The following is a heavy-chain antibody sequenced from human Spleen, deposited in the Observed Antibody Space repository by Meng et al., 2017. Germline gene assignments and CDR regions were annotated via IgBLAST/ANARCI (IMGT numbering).Heavy chain of an antibody. Sequence: QVQLQQWGERLLKPSETLSLTCVVSGGSFSDYYWSWIRQPPGKGLEWIGDINHSGSTNYNPSLESRATISVDTSQNNLSLKLSSVTAADSAVYYCARGPTTMAHDFDYWGQGTLVTVSS. CDR3: ARGPTTMAHDFDY. CDR2: INHSGST. CDR1: GGSFSDYY. V-gene: IGHV4-34*01. J-gene: IGHJ4*02. D-gene: IGHD4-11*01.